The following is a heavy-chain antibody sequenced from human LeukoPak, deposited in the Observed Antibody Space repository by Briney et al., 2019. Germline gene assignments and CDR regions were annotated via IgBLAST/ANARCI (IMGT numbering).Heavy chain of an antibody. CDR3: ARDLWGSSDYVWGSFDY. J-gene: IGHJ4*02. CDR2: ISDDGSNK. Sequence: SLRLXCXASXFXFSSYAMHWVRQAPGKGLEWAAVISDDGSNKYYADSVKGRFTISRDNSKNTLYLQMNSLRAEDTAVYYCARDLWGSSDYVWGSFDYWGQGTLVTVSS. CDR1: XFXFSSYA. V-gene: IGHV3-30*04. D-gene: IGHD3-16*01.